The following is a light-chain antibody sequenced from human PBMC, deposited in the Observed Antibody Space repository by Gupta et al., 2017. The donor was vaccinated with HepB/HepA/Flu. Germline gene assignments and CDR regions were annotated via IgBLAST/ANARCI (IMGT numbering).Light chain of an antibody. J-gene: IGLJ2*01. CDR3: HVWDSSSNHVV. V-gene: IGLV3-21*03. CDR2: DDV. Sequence: SYLLTQPPSVSVAPGKTARITCEGDNIGTKSVHWYQQKPGQAPILVSYDDVDRPSGIPERFSGSNSGYTATLTINRVEAGDEADYYCHVWDSSSNHVVFGGGTKLTVL. CDR1: NIGTKS.